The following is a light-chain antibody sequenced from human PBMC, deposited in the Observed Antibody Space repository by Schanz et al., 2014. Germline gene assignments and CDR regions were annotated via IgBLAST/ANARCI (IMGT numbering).Light chain of an antibody. CDR3: SSHTGGRTLGV. V-gene: IGLV2-14*03. Sequence: QSALTQPASVSGSPGQSITISCTGTSSDVGGYDYVSWYQQHPGKAPKLMIYDVTNRPSGVSNRFSGSKSGNTASLTISGLLAEDEADYYCSSHTGGRTLGVFGGGTKVTVL. CDR2: DVT. J-gene: IGLJ3*02. CDR1: SSDVGGYDY.